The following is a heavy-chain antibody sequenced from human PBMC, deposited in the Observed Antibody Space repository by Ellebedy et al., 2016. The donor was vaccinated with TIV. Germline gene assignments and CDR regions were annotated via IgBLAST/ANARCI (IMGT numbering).Heavy chain of an antibody. CDR2: IKHDESEI. CDR1: GFSFSSYW. CDR3: AKSFSTYIVGADPYNY. J-gene: IGHJ4*02. V-gene: IGHV3-7*01. Sequence: GGSLRLXXAASGFSFSSYWMSWVRQAPGKGPEWVASIKHDESEIYSMDSVKGRFAISRDNAKNSLYLQMNTLRAEDTAVYYCAKSFSTYIVGADPYNYWGQGTRVTVSS. D-gene: IGHD1-26*01.